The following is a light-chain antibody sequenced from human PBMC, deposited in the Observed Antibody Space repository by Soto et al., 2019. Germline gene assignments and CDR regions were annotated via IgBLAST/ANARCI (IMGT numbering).Light chain of an antibody. V-gene: IGKV3-15*01. CDR3: QQYNNWPFT. J-gene: IGKJ3*01. CDR1: QSVSSN. CDR2: GAS. Sequence: EIVMTQSPATLSLSPGERATLSCRASQSVSSNLAWYQQKPGQAPRLLIYGASTRATGIPARFSGRGSGTGFTLHISSLKSEDFAVYYCQQYNNWPFTFGPGTKVDIK.